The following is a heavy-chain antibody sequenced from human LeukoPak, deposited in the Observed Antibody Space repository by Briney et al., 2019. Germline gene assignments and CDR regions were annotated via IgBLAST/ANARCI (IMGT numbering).Heavy chain of an antibody. CDR1: GGSISSYY. D-gene: IGHD2-2*03. CDR3: ARDRDGSMDIVVVPAKKGTDYYYYYMDV. Sequence: SETLSPTCTVSGGSISSYYWSWIRQPAGKGLEWIGRIYTSGSTNYNPSLKSRVTMSVDTSKNQFSLKLSSVTAADTAVYYCARDRDGSMDIVVVPAKKGTDYYYYYMDVWGKGTTVTVSS. J-gene: IGHJ6*03. V-gene: IGHV4-4*07. CDR2: IYTSGST.